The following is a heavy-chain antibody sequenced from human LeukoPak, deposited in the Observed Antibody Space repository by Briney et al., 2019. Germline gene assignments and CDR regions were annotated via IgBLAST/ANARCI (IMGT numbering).Heavy chain of an antibody. Sequence: AASVKVSCKASGYTFTSYGISWVRQAPGQGLEWMGWISAYNGNTNYAQKLQGRVTMTTDTSTSTAYMELRSLRSDDTAVYYCARDHKSRNMVRGVTVDYWGQGTLVTVSS. D-gene: IGHD3-10*01. CDR3: ARDHKSRNMVRGVTVDY. CDR2: ISAYNGNT. V-gene: IGHV1-18*01. J-gene: IGHJ4*02. CDR1: GYTFTSYG.